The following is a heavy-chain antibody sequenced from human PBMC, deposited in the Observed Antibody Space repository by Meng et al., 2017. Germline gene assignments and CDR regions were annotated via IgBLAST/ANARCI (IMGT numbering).Heavy chain of an antibody. CDR1: GYSISSSNW. D-gene: IGHD1-26*01. J-gene: IGHJ3*02. V-gene: IGHV4-28*05. Sequence: SETLSLTCAVSGYSISSSNWWGWIRQPPGKGLEWIGCIYYSGSIYYNPSLKSRVTMSVDTSKNQFSLKLSSVTAVDTAVYYCARRGSYYEGGAFDIWGQGTMVTVSS. CDR3: ARRGSYYEGGAFDI. CDR2: IYYSGSI.